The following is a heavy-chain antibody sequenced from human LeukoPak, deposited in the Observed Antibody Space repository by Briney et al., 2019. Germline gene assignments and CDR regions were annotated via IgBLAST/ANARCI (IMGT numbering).Heavy chain of an antibody. CDR1: GYTFTGYY. CDR2: INPNSGGT. V-gene: IGHV1-2*02. CDR3: ARATQRGNWFDP. D-gene: IGHD1-1*01. Sequence: ASVKVSCKASGYTFTGYYMHWVRQAPGQGLERMGWINPNSGGTNYAQKFQGRVTMTRDTSISTAYMELSRLRSDDTAVYYCARATQRGNWFDPWGQGTLDTVSS. J-gene: IGHJ5*02.